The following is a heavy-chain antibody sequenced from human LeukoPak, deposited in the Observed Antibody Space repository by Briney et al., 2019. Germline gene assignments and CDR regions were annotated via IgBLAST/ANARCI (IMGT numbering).Heavy chain of an antibody. D-gene: IGHD3-22*01. CDR1: GFNFGFYS. CDR3: TRDTIYYDNSGYYGVY. V-gene: IGHV3-49*03. Sequence: GGSQRLSCTTSGFNFGFYSVSWFRQAPGKGLEWVGFSRSKPYGGTAEYAASVKGRFNISRDDSKSIAYLQMNSLKTEDTAVYYCTRDTIYYDNSGYYGVYWGQGTLVTVSS. J-gene: IGHJ4*02. CDR2: SRSKPYGGTA.